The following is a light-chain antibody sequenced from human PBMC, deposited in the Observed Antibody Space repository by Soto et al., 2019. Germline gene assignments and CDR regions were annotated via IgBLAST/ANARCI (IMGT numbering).Light chain of an antibody. CDR2: DVS. Sequence: QSVLTQPRSVSGSPGQSVTISCTGTNSDVGGYNFVSWYQQHPGTAPKLMIYDVSKRPSGVPDRFSGSKSGNTASLTISGLQAEDEADYYCCSYADIYTYVFGTGTKLTVL. V-gene: IGLV2-11*01. J-gene: IGLJ1*01. CDR1: NSDVGGYNF. CDR3: CSYADIYTYV.